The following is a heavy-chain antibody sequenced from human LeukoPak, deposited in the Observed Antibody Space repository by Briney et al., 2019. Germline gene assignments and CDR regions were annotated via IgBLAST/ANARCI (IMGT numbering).Heavy chain of an antibody. Sequence: ASVKVSCKASGYTFTNYGISWVRQAPGQGLEWMGWISAYNGNTNYAQKFQGRITMTTDTSTSTAYMELSSLRSEDTAVYYCAADPAHDYGEYYMDVWGKGTTVTVSS. J-gene: IGHJ6*03. CDR1: GYTFTNYG. CDR2: ISAYNGNT. CDR3: AADPAHDYGEYYMDV. V-gene: IGHV1-18*01. D-gene: IGHD4-17*01.